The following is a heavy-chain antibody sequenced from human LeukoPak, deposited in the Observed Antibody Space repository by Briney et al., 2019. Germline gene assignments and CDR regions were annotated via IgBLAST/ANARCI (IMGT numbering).Heavy chain of an antibody. V-gene: IGHV3-48*02. CDR1: GFTFSTYS. CDR3: ARGRGILKDGSMQYYFDY. D-gene: IGHD5-24*01. J-gene: IGHJ4*02. Sequence: PGGSLRLSRAASGFTFSTYSMDWVRQAPGKGLEWVSYITSGGNTMYYADSVKGRFTISRDNAKNSLYLQMNSLRDEDTAVYYCARGRGILKDGSMQYYFDYWGQGTLVTVSS. CDR2: ITSGGNTM.